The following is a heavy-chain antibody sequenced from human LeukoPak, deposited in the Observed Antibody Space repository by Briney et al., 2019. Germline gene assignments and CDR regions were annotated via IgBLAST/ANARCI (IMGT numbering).Heavy chain of an antibody. CDR3: ARDYSSSPPTFDY. CDR2: INTDGSST. Sequence: GGSLRISCAASGFTFSSYWMHWVRQAPGKGLVWVSRINTDGSSTSYADSVKGRFTISRDNAKNTLYLQMNSLRAEDTAVYYCARDYSSSPPTFDYWGQGTLVTVSS. V-gene: IGHV3-74*01. D-gene: IGHD6-6*01. J-gene: IGHJ4*02. CDR1: GFTFSSYW.